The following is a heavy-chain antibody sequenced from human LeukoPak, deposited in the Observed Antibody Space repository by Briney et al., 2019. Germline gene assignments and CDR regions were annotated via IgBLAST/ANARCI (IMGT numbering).Heavy chain of an antibody. D-gene: IGHD1-1*01. Sequence: PGRSLRLSCAASGFTFSSYAMHWVRQAPGKGLEWVAVISYDGSNKYYADSVKGRFTISRDNSKNTLYLQMNSLRAEDTAVYYCARDQGIIPTGEYFDPWGQGTLVTVSS. J-gene: IGHJ5*02. CDR3: ARDQGIIPTGEYFDP. V-gene: IGHV3-30-3*01. CDR2: ISYDGSNK. CDR1: GFTFSSYA.